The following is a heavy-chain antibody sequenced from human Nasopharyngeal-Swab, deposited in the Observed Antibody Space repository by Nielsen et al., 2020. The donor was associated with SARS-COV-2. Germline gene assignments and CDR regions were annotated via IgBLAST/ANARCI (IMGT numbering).Heavy chain of an antibody. CDR3: ARDKERAGYSSGWYGL. J-gene: IGHJ4*02. CDR2: IWYDGSNK. Sequence: GGSLRPSCAASGFTFSSYGMHWVRQAPGKGLEWVAVIWYDGSNKYYADSVKGRFTISRDNSKNTLYLQMNSLRAEDTAVYYCARDKERAGYSSGWYGLGGQGTLVTVSS. D-gene: IGHD6-19*01. CDR1: GFTFSSYG. V-gene: IGHV3-33*01.